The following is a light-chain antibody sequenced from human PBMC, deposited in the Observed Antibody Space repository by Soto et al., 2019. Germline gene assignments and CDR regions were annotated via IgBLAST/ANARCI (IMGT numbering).Light chain of an antibody. V-gene: IGKV3D-15*01. Sequence: EIVMTQSPDTLSVSPGDRAALSCRTSQSVSSDLAWYQQQPGQAPRLLIYGASTRATGIPARFSGSGSGTEFTLPISSLQSEDFAVYYCHHYSSWPPYTFGQGTKLEIK. J-gene: IGKJ2*01. CDR2: GAS. CDR1: QSVSSD. CDR3: HHYSSWPPYT.